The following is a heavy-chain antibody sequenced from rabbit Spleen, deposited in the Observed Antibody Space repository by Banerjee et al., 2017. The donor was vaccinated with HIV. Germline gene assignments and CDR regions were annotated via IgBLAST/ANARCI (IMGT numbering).Heavy chain of an antibody. D-gene: IGHD1-1*01. CDR1: GLDFSARYW. CDR3: ARDLLGVIGWNFYL. V-gene: IGHV1S45*01. CDR2: IDVVKSGAS. Sequence: QEQLEESGGDLVKPGASLTLTCKASGLDFSARYWICWVRQAPGKGPEWIACIDVVKSGASYYAPWAKGRFTISKTSATTVTLQMTSLTAADRATYFCARDLLGVIGWNFYLWGPGTLVTVS. J-gene: IGHJ4*01.